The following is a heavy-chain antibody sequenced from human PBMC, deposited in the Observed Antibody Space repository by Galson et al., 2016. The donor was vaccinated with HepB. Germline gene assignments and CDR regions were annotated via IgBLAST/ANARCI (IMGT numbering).Heavy chain of an antibody. CDR1: GFTFSSHW. J-gene: IGHJ2*01. CDR3: ARDQGYSGSYLRYFDL. CDR2: IKQDGSEK. Sequence: SLRLSCAASGFTFSSHWMTWVRQAPGKGVDWVANIKQDGSEKYYVDSVKGRFTISRDNAENSLYLQMNSLRAEDTAVYYCARDQGYSGSYLRYFDLWGRGTLVTGST. V-gene: IGHV3-7*03. D-gene: IGHD1-26*01.